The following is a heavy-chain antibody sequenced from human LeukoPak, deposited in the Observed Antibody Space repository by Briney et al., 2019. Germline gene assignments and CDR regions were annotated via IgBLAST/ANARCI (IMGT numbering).Heavy chain of an antibody. Sequence: GESLKISCKGSGYSLTSYWIGWVRQMPGKGLEWMGIIYPGDPDTRYSPSFQGQVTISADKSISTAYLQWSSLKASDTAMYYCARSNGYCSSTSCYTFDYWGQGTLVTVSS. D-gene: IGHD2-2*02. CDR1: GYSLTSYW. CDR2: IYPGDPDT. J-gene: IGHJ4*02. V-gene: IGHV5-51*01. CDR3: ARSNGYCSSTSCYTFDY.